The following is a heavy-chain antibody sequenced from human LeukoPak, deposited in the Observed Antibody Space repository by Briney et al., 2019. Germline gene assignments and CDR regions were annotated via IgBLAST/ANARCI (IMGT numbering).Heavy chain of an antibody. CDR2: IYYRGRT. D-gene: IGHD6-19*01. Sequence: SETLSLTCTVSGGSISGYYWSWIRQPPAKGLEWIGYIYYRGRTDYNPSLKSRVTISVDTSKNHFSLRLSSVTAADTAVYYCGRESVYSGWFDESGQGTLVTV. J-gene: IGHJ4*02. CDR1: GGSISGYY. V-gene: IGHV4-59*01. CDR3: GRESVYSGWFDE.